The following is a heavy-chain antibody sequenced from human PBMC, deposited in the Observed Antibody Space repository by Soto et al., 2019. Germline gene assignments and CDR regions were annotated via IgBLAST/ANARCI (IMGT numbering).Heavy chain of an antibody. CDR2: IYPDDSDT. D-gene: IGHD2-2*01. V-gene: IGHV5-51*01. CDR3: ARHVVNCSSSTCFAYMDV. J-gene: IGHJ6*03. CDR1: GYNFRTYW. Sequence: GESLKISCKGSGYNFRTYWLGWVRQMPGKGLGWMGIIYPDDSDTRYNPSFQGQVTISADKSISTASLQWSSLKASDTAMYYCARHVVNCSSSTCFAYMDVWGKGTTVTVSS.